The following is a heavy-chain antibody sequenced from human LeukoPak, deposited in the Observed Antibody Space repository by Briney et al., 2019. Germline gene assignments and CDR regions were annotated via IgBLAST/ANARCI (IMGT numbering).Heavy chain of an antibody. Sequence: GASLRLSCAASGFIFSNYAMYWVRQAPGRGLEWVSAISGRSDNTYYADSVKGRFTLSRDSSKNTLYLQMNSLRADDTAVYYCAKWGDYDVLTGYYVSDFWGQGTLVTVSS. D-gene: IGHD3-9*01. V-gene: IGHV3-23*01. J-gene: IGHJ4*02. CDR1: GFIFSNYA. CDR3: AKWGDYDVLTGYYVSDF. CDR2: ISGRSDNT.